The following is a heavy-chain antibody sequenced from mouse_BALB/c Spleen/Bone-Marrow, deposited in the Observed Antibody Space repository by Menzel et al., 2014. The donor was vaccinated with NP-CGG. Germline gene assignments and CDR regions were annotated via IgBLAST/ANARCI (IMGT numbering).Heavy chain of an antibody. Sequence: LVKTGASVKIYCKASDYSFTDYYMHWVKQTHGKSLEWIGYISCYNGATNYNQKLKGKATFTVDTSSSTAYMQFSSLTSEDAAVYYCARSEGIYYYGSSYALDDGVQGTTGTGSS. J-gene: IGHJ4*01. V-gene: IGHV1S34*01. CDR1: DYSFTDYY. CDR2: ISCYNGAT. CDR3: ARSEGIYYYGSSYALDD. D-gene: IGHD1-1*01.